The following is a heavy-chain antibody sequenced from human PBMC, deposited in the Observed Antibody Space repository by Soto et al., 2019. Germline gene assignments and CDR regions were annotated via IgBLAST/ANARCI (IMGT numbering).Heavy chain of an antibody. CDR3: ARVGYCTNGVCYTPSDY. V-gene: IGHV4-31*01. J-gene: IGHJ4*02. CDR2: IYYSGST. CDR1: GGSISSGNYY. D-gene: IGHD2-8*01. Sequence: QVQLQESGPGLVKPSQTLSLTCTVSGGSISSGNYYWSWIRQHPGKGLEWIGYIYYSGSTYYNPSLKHQVTNSEDTSKNQSSLKLSSVTAADTAVYYCARVGYCTNGVCYTPSDYWGQGTLVTVSS.